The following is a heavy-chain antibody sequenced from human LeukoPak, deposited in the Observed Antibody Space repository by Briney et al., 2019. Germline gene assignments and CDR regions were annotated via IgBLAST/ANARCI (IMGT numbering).Heavy chain of an antibody. V-gene: IGHV3-30-3*01. D-gene: IGHD1-26*01. CDR1: GFTFSSYA. J-gene: IGHJ4*02. Sequence: GGSLRLSCAASGFTFSSYAMHWVRQAPGKGLEWVAVISYDGSNKYYADSVKGRFTISRDNSKNTLFLQMNSLRAEDRAVYYCARDMRELHYFDYWGQGTLVTVSS. CDR3: ARDMRELHYFDY. CDR2: ISYDGSNK.